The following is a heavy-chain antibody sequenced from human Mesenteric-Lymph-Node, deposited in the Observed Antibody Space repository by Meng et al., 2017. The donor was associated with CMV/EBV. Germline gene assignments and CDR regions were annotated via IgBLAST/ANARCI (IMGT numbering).Heavy chain of an antibody. Sequence: ASVKVSCKASGYTFTGYYMHWVRQAPGQGLEWMGWINPNSGGTNYAQRFQGRFTMTRDTSTSTAYMELGGLGSDDTAVYYCARYQFNQIALMDYWGQGTLVTVSS. V-gene: IGHV1-2*02. CDR3: ARYQFNQIALMDY. J-gene: IGHJ4*01. CDR2: INPNSGGT. CDR1: GYTFTGYY. D-gene: IGHD3-3*02.